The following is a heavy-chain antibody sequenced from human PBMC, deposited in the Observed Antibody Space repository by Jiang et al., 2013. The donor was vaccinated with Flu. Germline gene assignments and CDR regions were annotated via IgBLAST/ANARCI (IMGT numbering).Heavy chain of an antibody. CDR3: ASMDTMVRGVIITFPYGMDV. J-gene: IGHJ6*02. CDR1: GGSISSSSYY. Sequence: LLKPSETLSLTCTVSGGSISSSSYYWGWIRQPPGKGLEWIGSIYYSGSTYYNPSLKSRVTISVDTSKNQFSLKLSSVTAADTAVYYCASMDTMVRGVIITFPYGMDVWGQGTTVTVSS. V-gene: IGHV4-39*01. D-gene: IGHD3-10*01. CDR2: IYYSGST.